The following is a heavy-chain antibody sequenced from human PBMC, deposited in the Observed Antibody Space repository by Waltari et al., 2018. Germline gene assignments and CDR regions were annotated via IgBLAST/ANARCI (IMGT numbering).Heavy chain of an antibody. CDR2: IYSSGSG. J-gene: IGHJ6*03. V-gene: IGHV4-59*12. D-gene: IGHD6-6*01. CDR1: GGSMSSSY. CDR3: AKVAPSRSSGAAIYHYYMEV. Sequence: QIQLQESGPRLLQPSETLSLTCTVSGGSMSSSYWSWIRQPPGKGLEWLGYIYSSGSGNYHPSVMGRVTMSIDTSTRHFSLRLTSLIAADTAVYYCAKVAPSRSSGAAIYHYYMEVWGNGTTVTVSS.